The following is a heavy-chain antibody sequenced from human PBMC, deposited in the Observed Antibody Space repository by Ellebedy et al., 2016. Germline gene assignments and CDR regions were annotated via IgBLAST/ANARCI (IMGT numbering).Heavy chain of an antibody. Sequence: ASVKVSCKASGYTFTGYYMHWVRQAPGQGLEWMGWINPNSGGTNYAQKLQGWVTMTRDTSISTAYMELSRLRSDDTAVYYCARERITMVRGSYRREYYFDYWGQGTLVTVSS. D-gene: IGHD3-10*01. V-gene: IGHV1-2*04. CDR3: ARERITMVRGSYRREYYFDY. CDR1: GYTFTGYY. CDR2: INPNSGGT. J-gene: IGHJ4*02.